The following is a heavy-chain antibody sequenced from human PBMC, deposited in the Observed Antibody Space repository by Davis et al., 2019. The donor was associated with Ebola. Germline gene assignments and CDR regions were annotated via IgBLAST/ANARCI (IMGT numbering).Heavy chain of an antibody. CDR3: ARAWFSSSPDFDY. V-gene: IGHV4-59*01. J-gene: IGHJ4*02. Sequence: SETLSLTCTVSGGSISSYYWSWIRQPPGKGLEWIGYIYYSASTNYNPSLKSRVTISVDTSKNQFSLKLSSVTAADTAVYYCARAWFSSSPDFDYWGQGTLVTVSS. CDR1: GGSISSYY. CDR2: IYYSAST. D-gene: IGHD6-13*01.